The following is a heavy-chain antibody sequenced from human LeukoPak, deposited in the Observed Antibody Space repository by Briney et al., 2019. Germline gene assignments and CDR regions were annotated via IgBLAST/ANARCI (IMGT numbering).Heavy chain of an antibody. CDR1: GFTFSSYG. J-gene: IGHJ3*02. Sequence: HTGGSLRLSRAASGFTFSSYGMHWVRQAPGKGLEWVAVIWYDGSNKYYADSVKGRFTISRDNSKNTLYLQMNSLRAEDTAVYYCARDVPAYYYDSSGYTDAFDIWGQGTMVTVSS. V-gene: IGHV3-33*01. CDR3: ARDVPAYYYDSSGYTDAFDI. CDR2: IWYDGSNK. D-gene: IGHD3-22*01.